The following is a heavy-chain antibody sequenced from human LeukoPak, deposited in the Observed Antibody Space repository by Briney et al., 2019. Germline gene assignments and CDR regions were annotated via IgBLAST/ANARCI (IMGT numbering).Heavy chain of an antibody. CDR1: GFTFDDYA. D-gene: IGHD1/OR15-1a*01. V-gene: IGHV3-9*03. J-gene: IGHJ3*02. CDR3: TKDIRTWVAFDI. CDR2: ISWNSGSI. Sequence: GGSLRLSCAASGFTFDDYAMHWVRHAPGKGLEWASGISWNSGSIVYADSVKGRFTISRDNAKNSLYLQMNSLRAEDMALYYCTKDIRTWVAFDIWGQGTMVTVSS.